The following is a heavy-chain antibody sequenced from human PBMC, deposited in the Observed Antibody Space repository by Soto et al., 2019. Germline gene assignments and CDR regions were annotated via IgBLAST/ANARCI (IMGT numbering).Heavy chain of an antibody. CDR3: ARVPNYDFGSSYYYYYYMDV. D-gene: IGHD3-3*01. CDR1: GYTFTSYG. CDR2: ISAYNGNT. V-gene: IGHV1-18*01. Sequence: ASVKVSCKASGYTFTSYGISWVRQAPGQGLEWMGWISAYNGNTNYAQKLQGRVTMTTDTSTSTAYMELRSLRSDDTAVYYCARVPNYDFGSSYYYYYYMDVWGKGTTVTVSS. J-gene: IGHJ6*03.